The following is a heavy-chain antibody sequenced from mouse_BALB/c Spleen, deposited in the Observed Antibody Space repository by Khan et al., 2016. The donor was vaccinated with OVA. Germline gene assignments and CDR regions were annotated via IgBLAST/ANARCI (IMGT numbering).Heavy chain of an antibody. CDR1: GYSITSGYV. D-gene: IGHD2-4*01. Sequence: QLEESGPGLVKPSQSLSLTCTVTGYSITSGYVWYWIRQFPGNKLEWMGYISYSGVTSYTPSLKSRISITRDTSKNQFFLQLNSVTTEDTATYYCARGNYDGYYFDYWGQGTTLTVSS. V-gene: IGHV3-2*02. J-gene: IGHJ2*01. CDR2: ISYSGVT. CDR3: ARGNYDGYYFDY.